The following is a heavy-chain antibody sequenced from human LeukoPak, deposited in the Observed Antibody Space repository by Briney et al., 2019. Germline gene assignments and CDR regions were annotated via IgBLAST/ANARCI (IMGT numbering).Heavy chain of an antibody. CDR1: GGSISRSNW. J-gene: IGHJ5*02. Sequence: PSETLSRTCALSGGSISRSNWWPWVRQPPGKGLEWIAEIYHSGRTAYNPTLKSRVTMSVDKSKNQFSLKLSTVTAADTAVYYCVNREENWFDPWGQGTLVTVSS. D-gene: IGHD1-26*01. V-gene: IGHV4-4*02. CDR2: IYHSGRT. CDR3: VNREENWFDP.